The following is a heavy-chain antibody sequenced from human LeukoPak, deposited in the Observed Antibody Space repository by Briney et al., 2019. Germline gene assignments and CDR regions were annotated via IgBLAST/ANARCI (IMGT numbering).Heavy chain of an antibody. CDR2: ISSSSSYT. V-gene: IGHV3-11*03. CDR3: AAGTAADF. Sequence: GGSLRLSCVVSGIPFSDYYMNWIRQAPGKGLEWISYISSSSSYTDYADSVKGRFTISRDNAKSALYLQMNSLRLEDTAAYYCAAGTAADFWGQGTLVTVSS. J-gene: IGHJ4*02. CDR1: GIPFSDYY. D-gene: IGHD6-13*01.